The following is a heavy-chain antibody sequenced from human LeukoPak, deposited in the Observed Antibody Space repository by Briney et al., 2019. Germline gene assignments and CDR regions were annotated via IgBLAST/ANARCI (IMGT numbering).Heavy chain of an antibody. Sequence: SETLSLTCTVSGGSISSYYWSWIRQPPGKGLEWIGYIYYSGSTNYNPSLKSRVTISVDTSKNQFSLKLSSVTAADTAVYYCARLAVTRRGNYYVDVWGKGTTVTISS. D-gene: IGHD4-17*01. CDR1: GGSISSYY. J-gene: IGHJ6*03. CDR3: ARLAVTRRGNYYVDV. V-gene: IGHV4-59*01. CDR2: IYYSGST.